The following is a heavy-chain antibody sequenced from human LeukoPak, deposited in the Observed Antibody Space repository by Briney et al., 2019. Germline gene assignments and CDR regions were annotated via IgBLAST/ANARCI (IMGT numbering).Heavy chain of an antibody. V-gene: IGHV1-8*01. D-gene: IGHD4-23*01. Sequence: ASVKVSCKASGYTLASCDINWVRQATGQRLERMGWMNPNSGTTGYAQKFQGRITLTRDTSISTAYMELSSLTSDDTAVYYCARDYGGNSGWFDPWGQGTLVTVSS. CDR3: ARDYGGNSGWFDP. CDR2: MNPNSGTT. CDR1: GYTLASCD. J-gene: IGHJ5*02.